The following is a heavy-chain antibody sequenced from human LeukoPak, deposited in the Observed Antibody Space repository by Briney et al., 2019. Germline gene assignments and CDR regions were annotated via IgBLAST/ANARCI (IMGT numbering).Heavy chain of an antibody. Sequence: GGSLRLSCSASGFTFSSYAMRWVRQAPGKGLEYVSAISSTGGSTYYADSVKGRFTIPRDNSKNTLYLQMSSLRAEDTSVYYCVKAPRTTVVGFDIWGQGTMVTVSS. D-gene: IGHD4-11*01. CDR2: ISSTGGST. CDR3: VKAPRTTVVGFDI. V-gene: IGHV3-64D*09. CDR1: GFTFSSYA. J-gene: IGHJ3*02.